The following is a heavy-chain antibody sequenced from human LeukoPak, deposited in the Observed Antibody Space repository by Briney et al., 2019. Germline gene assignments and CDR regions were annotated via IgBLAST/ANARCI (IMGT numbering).Heavy chain of an antibody. CDR1: GGSISHYL. Sequence: SETLSLTCTVSGGSISHYLWSWIRQPPGKGLEWIGYIYYSGSTNYNPSLKSRVTISVDTSKNQFSLKLSSVTVADTAVYYCARFRALQSYYFDYWGQGTLVTVSS. CDR2: IYYSGST. J-gene: IGHJ4*02. D-gene: IGHD3-16*02. CDR3: ARFRALQSYYFDY. V-gene: IGHV4-59*08.